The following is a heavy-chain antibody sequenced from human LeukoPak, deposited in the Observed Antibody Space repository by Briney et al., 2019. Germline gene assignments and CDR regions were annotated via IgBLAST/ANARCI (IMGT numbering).Heavy chain of an antibody. CDR3: ARAPYCSGGSCHGADFDY. D-gene: IGHD2-15*01. J-gene: IGHJ4*02. CDR2: IYTSGST. V-gene: IGHV4-61*02. CDR1: GGSISSGSYY. Sequence: SETLSLTCTVSGGSISSGSYYWSWIRQPAGKGLEWIGRIYTSGSTNYNPSLKSRVTISVDTSKNQSSLKLSSVTAADTAVYYCARAPYCSGGSCHGADFDYWGQGTLVTVSS.